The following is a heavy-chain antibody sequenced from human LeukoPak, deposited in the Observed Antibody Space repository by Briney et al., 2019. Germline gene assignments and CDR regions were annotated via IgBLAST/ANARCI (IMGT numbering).Heavy chain of an antibody. J-gene: IGHJ4*02. CDR1: GGTFSSYA. CDR3: TLYNY. Sequence: SVKVSCKASGGTFSSYAISWVRQAPGQGLEWMGGIIPIFGTANYAQKFQGRVTITRDTSATTAYMELSSLRSDDMAVYYCTLYNYWGQGTLVTVSS. CDR2: IIPIFGTA. D-gene: IGHD2-2*02. V-gene: IGHV1-69*05.